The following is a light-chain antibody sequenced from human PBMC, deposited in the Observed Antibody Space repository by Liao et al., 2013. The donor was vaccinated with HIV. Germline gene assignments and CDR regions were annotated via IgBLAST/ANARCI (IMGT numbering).Light chain of an antibody. V-gene: IGLV3-21*04. CDR1: NIGAKS. Sequence: SYELTQSPSVSVAPGQTASISCGGNNIGAKSVHWYRQKPGQAPVLVIHFDSGRPSGIPERFSGSNSGNTATLNISSVEAGDEADYYCQVWDSESDPPFGGGTKLTVL. J-gene: IGLJ2*01. CDR2: FDS. CDR3: QVWDSESDPP.